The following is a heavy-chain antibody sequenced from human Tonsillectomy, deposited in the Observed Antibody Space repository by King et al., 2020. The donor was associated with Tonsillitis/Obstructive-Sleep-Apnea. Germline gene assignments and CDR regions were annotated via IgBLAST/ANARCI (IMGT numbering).Heavy chain of an antibody. CDR3: ARGNIVVVVAAANNSDY. CDR1: GGSFSGYY. CDR2: INHSGST. J-gene: IGHJ4*02. Sequence: VQLQQWGAGLLKPSETLSLTCAVYGGSFSGYYWSWIRQPPGKGLEWIGEINHSGSTNYNPSLKSRVTISVDTSKNQFSLKLSSVTAADTAVYYCARGNIVVVVAAANNSDYWGQGTLVTVSS. V-gene: IGHV4-34*01. D-gene: IGHD2-15*01.